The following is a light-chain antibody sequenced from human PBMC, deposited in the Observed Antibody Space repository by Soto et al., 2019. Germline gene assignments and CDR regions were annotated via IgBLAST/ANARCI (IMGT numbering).Light chain of an antibody. CDR1: SSNIGSNY. CDR3: AAWDDSLSGPV. Sequence: QSVLTQPPSASGTPGQRVTSSCSGSSSNIGSNYVYWYQQLPGTAPKLRIYRNNQRPSGVPDRFSGSKSGTSASLAISGLRSEDEADYYCAAWDDSLSGPVFGGGTQLTVL. V-gene: IGLV1-47*01. J-gene: IGLJ2*01. CDR2: RNN.